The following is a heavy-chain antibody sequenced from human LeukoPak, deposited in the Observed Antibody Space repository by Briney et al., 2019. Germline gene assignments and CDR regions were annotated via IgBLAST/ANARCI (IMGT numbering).Heavy chain of an antibody. V-gene: IGHV1-8*01. CDR1: GYTFTSYD. CDR2: MNPNSGNT. Sequence: GASVKVSCKASGYTFTSYDINWVRQATGQGLEWMGWMNPNSGNTGYAQKFQGRVTMTRNTSISTAYMELSSLRSEDTAVYYCARGRVSSGYEAFDYWGQGTLVTVSS. CDR3: ARGRVSSGYEAFDY. J-gene: IGHJ4*02. D-gene: IGHD3-22*01.